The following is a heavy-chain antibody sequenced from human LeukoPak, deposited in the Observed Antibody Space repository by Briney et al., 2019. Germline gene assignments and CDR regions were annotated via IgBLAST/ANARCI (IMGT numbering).Heavy chain of an antibody. V-gene: IGHV3-53*01. CDR2: IYSGGST. J-gene: IGHJ4*02. Sequence: PGGSLRLSCAASGCTVSSNYMSWVRQAPGKGLEWVSVIYSGGSTYSADSVKGRFTISRDNSKNTLYLQMNSLRADDTAVYYCAGVAPGNYFDYWGQGTLVTVSS. D-gene: IGHD2-15*01. CDR1: GCTVSSNY. CDR3: AGVAPGNYFDY.